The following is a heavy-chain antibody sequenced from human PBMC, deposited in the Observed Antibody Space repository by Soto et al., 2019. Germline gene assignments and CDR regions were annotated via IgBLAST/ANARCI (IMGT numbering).Heavy chain of an antibody. CDR3: ARGPTRYYYDSSGYQEGIFDY. CDR1: GGSFSGYY. V-gene: IGHV4-34*01. J-gene: IGHJ4*02. CDR2: INHSGST. Sequence: SETLSLTCAVYGGSFSGYYWSWIRQPPGKGLEWIGEINHSGSTNYNPSLKSRVTISVDTSKNQFSLKLSSVTAADTAVYYCARGPTRYYYDSSGYQEGIFDYWGQGTLVTVS. D-gene: IGHD3-22*01.